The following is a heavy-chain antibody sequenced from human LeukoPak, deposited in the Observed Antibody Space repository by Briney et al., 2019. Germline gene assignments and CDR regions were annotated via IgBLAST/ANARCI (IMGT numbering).Heavy chain of an antibody. CDR2: IKEDGSEK. CDR3: PTCSTWRFDY. V-gene: IGHV3-7*05. D-gene: IGHD6-13*01. J-gene: IGHJ4*02. CDR1: GFTFSNYW. Sequence: PGGSLRLSCAASGFTFSNYWMSWVRQAPGKRLEWVANIKEDGSEKNYADSVKGRFTISRDNAKNSLHLQMNSLRAEDTAVYYCPTCSTWRFDYWGQGTLVTVSS.